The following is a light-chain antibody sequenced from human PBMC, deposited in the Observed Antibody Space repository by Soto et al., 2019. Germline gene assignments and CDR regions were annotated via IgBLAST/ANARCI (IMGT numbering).Light chain of an antibody. CDR2: AAS. J-gene: IGKJ3*01. CDR3: QQSYSTPLT. CDR1: QSISNY. V-gene: IGKV1-39*01. Sequence: DIQMTQSPSSLSASVGDRVTITCRASQSISNYLNWYQQKPGKAPKLLIYAASSLQGDVPSRFSGSGSGTDFTLTISSLQPDDFATYYCQQSYSTPLTFGPGTIVDIK.